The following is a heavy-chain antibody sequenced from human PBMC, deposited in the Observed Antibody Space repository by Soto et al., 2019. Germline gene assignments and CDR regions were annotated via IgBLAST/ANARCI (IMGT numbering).Heavy chain of an antibody. V-gene: IGHV1-8*01. CDR1: GYTFSSYD. CDR2: VNPNSANT. D-gene: IGHD3-10*01. J-gene: IGHJ5*01. CDR3: ARAYGAASFDF. Sequence: EASVKVSCKTSGYTFSSYDIHWVRQATGQGLEWMGWVNPNSANTGYAQRFQGRVTMTRDTSKSTAYMELNSLTSEDTAMYYCARAYGAASFDFWGQGTLVTVSS.